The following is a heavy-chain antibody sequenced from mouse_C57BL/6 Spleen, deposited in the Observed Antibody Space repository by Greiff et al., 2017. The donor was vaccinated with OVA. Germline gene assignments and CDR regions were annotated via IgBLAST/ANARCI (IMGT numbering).Heavy chain of an antibody. CDR1: GYTFTSYW. J-gene: IGHJ2*01. CDR2: IDPNSGGT. CDR3: ARPYYGSSPYYFDY. D-gene: IGHD1-1*01. Sequence: QVQLQQSGAELVKPGASVKLSCKASGYTFTSYWMHWVKQRPGRGLEWIGRIDPNSGGTKYNEKFKSKATLTVDKPSSTAYMHLSSLTCEDSAVYYCARPYYGSSPYYFDYWGQGNTLTVSS. V-gene: IGHV1-72*01.